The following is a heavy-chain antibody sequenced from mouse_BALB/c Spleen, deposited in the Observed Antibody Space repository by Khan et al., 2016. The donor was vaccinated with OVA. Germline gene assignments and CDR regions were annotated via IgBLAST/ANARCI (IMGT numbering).Heavy chain of an antibody. D-gene: IGHD6-1*01. CDR3: CSWFAY. CDR2: ISYSGST. V-gene: IGHV3-2*02. CDR1: GYSITSDYA. J-gene: IGHJ3*01. Sequence: EVKLQESGPGLVKPSQSLSLTCTVTGYSITSDYAWNWIRQFPGNKLEWMGYISYSGSTTYNPSLKSRISITRDTSTNQLFMQLNSVTTENKATYYCCSWFAYWGQGTLVTVSA.